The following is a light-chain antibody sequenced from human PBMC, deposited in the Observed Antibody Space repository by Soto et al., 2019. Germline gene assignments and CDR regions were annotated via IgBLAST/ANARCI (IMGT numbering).Light chain of an antibody. Sequence: EIVMTQSPATLSVSPGERATLSCRASQSVRSNLAWYQQQPGQAPRLLIYGASTRATGIPARFSGSGSGTEFTLTISSLQSEDFAVYYCQQYNNWPPAFTFGPGTKVDIK. CDR3: QQYNNWPPAFT. J-gene: IGKJ3*01. CDR1: QSVRSN. V-gene: IGKV3-15*01. CDR2: GAS.